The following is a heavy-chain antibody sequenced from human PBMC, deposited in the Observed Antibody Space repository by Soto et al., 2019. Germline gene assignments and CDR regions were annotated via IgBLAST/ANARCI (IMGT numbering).Heavy chain of an antibody. CDR3: ATSLWFGTQPEI. CDR1: GGSFSNNY. D-gene: IGHD3-10*01. CDR2: ISPSGTT. V-gene: IGHV4-34*01. J-gene: IGHJ4*02. Sequence: KASETLSLTCAVYGGSFSNNYWTWFRQPPGKGLEWIGEISPSGTTKYIPSLKSRGTISVDTSRKQFFLKVTSVSAADTAVYYCATSLWFGTQPEIWGPGTLVTVPQ.